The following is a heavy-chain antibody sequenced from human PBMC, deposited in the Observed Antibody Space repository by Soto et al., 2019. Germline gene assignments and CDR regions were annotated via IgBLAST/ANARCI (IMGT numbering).Heavy chain of an antibody. D-gene: IGHD3-10*01. CDR2: IYYSGST. J-gene: IGHJ6*02. CDR3: ARVSLQGYGSGSYSSYYGMDV. Sequence: SETLSLTCTVSGGSVSSGSYYWSWIRRPPGKGLEWIGYIYYSGSTNYNPSLKSRVTISVDTSKNQFSLKLSSVTAADTAAYYCARVSLQGYGSGSYSSYYGMDVWGQGTTVTVSS. CDR1: GGSVSSGSYY. V-gene: IGHV4-61*01.